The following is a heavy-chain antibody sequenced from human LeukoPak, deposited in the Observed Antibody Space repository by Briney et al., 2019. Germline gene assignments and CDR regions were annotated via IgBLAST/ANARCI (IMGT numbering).Heavy chain of an antibody. V-gene: IGHV1-18*01. D-gene: IGHD2-2*01. Sequence: ASVKVSCKASGYTFTSYGISWVRQAPGQGLEWMGWISAYNGNTNYAQKLQGRVTMTTDTSTSTAYMELRSLRSDDTAVYYCAKADCSSTSCRYYYTPDDAFDMWGQGTMVTLSS. CDR1: GYTFTSYG. CDR2: ISAYNGNT. J-gene: IGHJ3*02. CDR3: AKADCSSTSCRYYYTPDDAFDM.